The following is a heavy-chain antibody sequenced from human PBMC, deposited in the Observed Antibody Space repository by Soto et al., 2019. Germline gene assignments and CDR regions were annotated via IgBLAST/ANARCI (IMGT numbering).Heavy chain of an antibody. CDR3: AKVRTLAAAGQTPPYFDY. Sequence: GGSLRLSCAASGFTFSSYAMSWVRQAPGKGLEWVSAISGSGGSTYYADSVKGRFTISRDNSKNTLYLQMNSLRAEDTALFYFAKVRTLAAAGQTPPYFDYWGQGTLVTVSS. D-gene: IGHD6-13*01. CDR2: ISGSGGST. J-gene: IGHJ4*02. V-gene: IGHV3-23*01. CDR1: GFTFSSYA.